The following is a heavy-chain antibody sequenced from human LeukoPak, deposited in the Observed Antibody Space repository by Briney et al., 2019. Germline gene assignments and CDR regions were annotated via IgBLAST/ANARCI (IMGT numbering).Heavy chain of an antibody. V-gene: IGHV4-34*01. CDR3: ARSPKFNWFDP. J-gene: IGHJ5*02. Sequence: SETLSLTCAVYGGSFSGYYWSWIRQPPRKRLQWIGEINHSGSTNYNPSPKSRVTISVDTSKNQFSLKLSSVTAADTAVYYCARSPKFNWFDPWGQGTLVTVSS. CDR2: INHSGST. CDR1: GGSFSGYY.